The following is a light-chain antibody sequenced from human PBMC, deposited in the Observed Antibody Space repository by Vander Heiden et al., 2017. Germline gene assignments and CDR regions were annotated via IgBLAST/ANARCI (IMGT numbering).Light chain of an antibody. CDR3: YSTDSSGTHRV. V-gene: IGLV3-10*01. Sequence: SYELTQPPSVSVSQGQTARITCPGDALPKKYAYWYQQKSGQAPVVVIYEDSKRPSEIPEKFSGSSSGTMATLTISGAQVEDEADYYCYSTDSSGTHRVFGGGTKLTVL. CDR2: EDS. CDR1: ALPKKY. J-gene: IGLJ3*02.